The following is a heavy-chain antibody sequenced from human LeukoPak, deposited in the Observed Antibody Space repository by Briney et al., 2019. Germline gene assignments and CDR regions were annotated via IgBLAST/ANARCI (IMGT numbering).Heavy chain of an antibody. CDR3: VKDTGLVRGVPDY. J-gene: IGHJ4*02. CDR1: GFTFTSYV. Sequence: GRSLRLSCAASGFTFTSYVMSWVRQAPGKGLEWVSGISGSGGSTNYADSVKGRFTISRDNSKSTLYLQMNSLRAEDTALYYCVKDTGLVRGVPDYWGQGTLVTVSS. D-gene: IGHD3-10*01. V-gene: IGHV3-23*01. CDR2: ISGSGGST.